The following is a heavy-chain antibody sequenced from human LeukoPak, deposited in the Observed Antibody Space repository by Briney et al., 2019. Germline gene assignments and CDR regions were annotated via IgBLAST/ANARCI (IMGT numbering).Heavy chain of an antibody. D-gene: IGHD4-17*01. Sequence: PSETLSLTCAVYGGSFIGYYWSWIRQPPGKGLEWIGYIYYSGSTNYNPSLKSRVSISVDTSKNQFSLKLSSVTAADTAVYYCARTGSTVTMLYPFDHWGQGTLVTVSS. V-gene: IGHV4-59*01. J-gene: IGHJ4*02. CDR3: ARTGSTVTMLYPFDH. CDR2: IYYSGST. CDR1: GGSFIGYY.